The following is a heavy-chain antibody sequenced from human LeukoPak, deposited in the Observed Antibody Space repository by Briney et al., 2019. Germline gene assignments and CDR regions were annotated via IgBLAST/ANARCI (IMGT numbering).Heavy chain of an antibody. D-gene: IGHD2-2*01. CDR2: ISSSSSYI. CDR3: ARVNQLLLDY. V-gene: IGHV3-21*01. CDR1: GFTFSSYS. J-gene: IGHJ4*01. Sequence: GGSLRLSCAASGFTFSSYSMNWVRQAPGKGLEWVSSISSSSSYIYYADSVEGRFTISRDNAKNSLYLQMNSLRAEDPPVYYGARVNQLLLDYWGHGTLVTVSS.